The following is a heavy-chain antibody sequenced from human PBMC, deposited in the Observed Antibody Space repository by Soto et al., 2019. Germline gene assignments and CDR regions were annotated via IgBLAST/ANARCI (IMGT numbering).Heavy chain of an antibody. CDR2: INVGNGNT. CDR1: GYTFTDYA. V-gene: IGHV1-3*01. J-gene: IGHJ4*02. Sequence: QAQLVQSGAEAKQPGASVKVSCKASGYTFTDYALHWVRQAPGQGLEWMGWINVGNGNTGYSRKFQGRVTNDRDMSATTAYIEVSSLTSEGTAISDCSREGAHYEPFDLWGQGTLVTVAS. D-gene: IGHD3-3*01. CDR3: SREGAHYEPFDL.